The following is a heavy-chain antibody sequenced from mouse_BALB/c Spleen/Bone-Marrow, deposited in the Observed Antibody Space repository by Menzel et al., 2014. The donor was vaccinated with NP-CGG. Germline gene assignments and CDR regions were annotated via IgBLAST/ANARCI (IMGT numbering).Heavy chain of an antibody. CDR3: TRDAMDY. Sequence: VQLKESGGGLVKPGGSLKPSCAASGFTFSSYTMSWVRQTPEKRLEWFATISSGGSYTDYPDSVKGPFTISRDNAKNTLYLQMSSLKSEDTAMYYCTRDAMDYWGQGTSVTVSS. J-gene: IGHJ4*01. CDR1: GFTFSSYT. V-gene: IGHV5-6-4*01. CDR2: ISSGGSYT.